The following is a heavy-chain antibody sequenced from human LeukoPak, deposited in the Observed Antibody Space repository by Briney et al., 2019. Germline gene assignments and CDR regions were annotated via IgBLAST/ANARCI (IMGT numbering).Heavy chain of an antibody. Sequence: SETLSLTCTVSGGSISSSSYYWGWIRQPPGKGLEWIGSIYYSGSTYYNPSLKSRVTISVDTSKNQFSLKLSSVTAADTAVYYCARDYYDSGFDYWGQGTLVTVSS. J-gene: IGHJ4*02. D-gene: IGHD3-10*01. CDR1: GGSISSSSYY. CDR3: ARDYYDSGFDY. CDR2: IYYSGST. V-gene: IGHV4-39*02.